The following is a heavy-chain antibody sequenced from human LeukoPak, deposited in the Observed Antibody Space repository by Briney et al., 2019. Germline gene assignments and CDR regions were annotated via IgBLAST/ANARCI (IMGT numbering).Heavy chain of an antibody. J-gene: IGHJ4*02. CDR2: INTGSGNT. D-gene: IGHD5-12*01. CDR3: ARGYNGCFHY. V-gene: IGHV1-3*04. CDR1: GYTFTGYA. Sequence: ASVKVSCKASGYTFTGYALHWVRQAPGQGLEWMGWINTGSGNTKYSQRFQDRVTITMDTSASTVYMEMNDLGSEDTAVYYCARGYNGCFHYWGQGALVTVSS.